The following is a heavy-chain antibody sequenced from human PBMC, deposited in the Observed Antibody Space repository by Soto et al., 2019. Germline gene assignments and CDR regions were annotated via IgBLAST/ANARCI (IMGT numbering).Heavy chain of an antibody. J-gene: IGHJ6*02. CDR2: INSDGSTT. V-gene: IGHV3-74*01. Sequence: EVQLVESGGGLVQPGGSLRLSCAASGFTFSTYWMHWVRQAPGKGLVWVSRINSDGSTTNYADSVKGRFTISRDNAKETLYLQMNSLRAEDTAVYYCARDDCYDMGVWGQGTTVTVSS. CDR3: ARDDCYDMGV. CDR1: GFTFSTYW.